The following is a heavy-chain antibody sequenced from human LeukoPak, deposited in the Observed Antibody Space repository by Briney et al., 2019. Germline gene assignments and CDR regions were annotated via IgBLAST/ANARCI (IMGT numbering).Heavy chain of an antibody. CDR3: ALGDCSSTSCYVFDY. V-gene: IGHV4-59*01. J-gene: IGHJ4*02. CDR1: GGYISSYY. Sequence: SETLSLPCTVSGGYISSYYWSWIRQPPGKGLEWIGYIFNSGSTNYNPSLKSRVTISVDTSKNQFSLKLSSVTAADTAVYFCALGDCSSTSCYVFDYWGQGTLVTVSS. D-gene: IGHD2-2*01. CDR2: IFNSGST.